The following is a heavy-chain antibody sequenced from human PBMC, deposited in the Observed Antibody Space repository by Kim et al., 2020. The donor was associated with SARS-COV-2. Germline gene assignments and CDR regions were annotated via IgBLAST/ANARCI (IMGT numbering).Heavy chain of an antibody. V-gene: IGHV3-49*03. CDR1: GFTFGDYA. D-gene: IGHD3-10*01. CDR3: TRDSLWFGELYGFDY. Sequence: GGSLRLSCTASGFTFGDYAMSWFRQAPGKGLEWVCFIRSKAYGGTTEYAASVKGRFTISRDDSKSIAYLQMNSLKTEDTAVYYCTRDSLWFGELYGFDYWGQGTLVTVSS. CDR2: IRSKAYGGTT. J-gene: IGHJ4*02.